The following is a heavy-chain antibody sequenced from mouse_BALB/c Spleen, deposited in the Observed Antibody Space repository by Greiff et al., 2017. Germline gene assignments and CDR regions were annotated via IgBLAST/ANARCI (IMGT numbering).Heavy chain of an antibody. CDR1: GFSLTSYG. J-gene: IGHJ4*01. Sequence: VQGVESGPDLVAPSQSLSITCTVSGFSLTSYGVHWVRQPPGKGLEWLVVIWSDGSTTYNSALKSRLSISKDNSKSQVFLKMNSLQTDDTAMYYCARHGDYGSSYAMDYWGQGTSVTVSS. CDR2: IWSDGST. CDR3: ARHGDYGSSYAMDY. D-gene: IGHD1-1*01. V-gene: IGHV2-6-2*01.